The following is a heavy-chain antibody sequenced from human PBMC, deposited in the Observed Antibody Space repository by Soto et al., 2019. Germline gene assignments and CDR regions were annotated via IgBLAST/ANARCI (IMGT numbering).Heavy chain of an antibody. CDR1: GFTFSSYA. D-gene: IGHD3-10*01. CDR3: ARDQGGSGTIDY. J-gene: IGHJ4*02. V-gene: IGHV3-30-3*01. CDR2: ISYDGSNK. Sequence: QVQLVESGGGVVQPGRSLRLSCAASGFTFSSYAMHWVRQAPGKGLEWVAVISYDGSNKYYADSVKGRFTISRDNSKNPLYLQMTSLRAEDTAVYYCARDQGGSGTIDYWGQGTLVTVSS.